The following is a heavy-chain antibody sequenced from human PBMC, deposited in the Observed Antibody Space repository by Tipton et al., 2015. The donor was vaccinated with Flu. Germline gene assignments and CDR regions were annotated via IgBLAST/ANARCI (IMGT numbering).Heavy chain of an antibody. CDR3: ARDIVSSGSGYDYQFDY. Sequence: TLSLTCTVSGYSISSGWYWGWVRQPPGEGLEWIGNIYHSGNTFSNPSLKSRVTMSVDTSKNQFSLKLNSLTAADTAVYYCARDIVSSGSGYDYQFDYWGQGTLVTVSS. CDR2: IYHSGNT. CDR1: GYSISSGWY. D-gene: IGHD5-12*01. J-gene: IGHJ4*02. V-gene: IGHV4-38-2*02.